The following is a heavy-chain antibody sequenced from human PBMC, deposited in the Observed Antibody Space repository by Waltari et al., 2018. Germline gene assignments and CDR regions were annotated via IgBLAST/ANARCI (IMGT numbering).Heavy chain of an antibody. D-gene: IGHD2-2*01. CDR3: ARVGGTAARYYYYYMDV. V-gene: IGHV3-53*02. CDR1: GLTVSSTY. Sequence: EVQLVETGGGLIQPGGSLRLSCAASGLTVSSTYMSWFRQAPGKGLEWVVGIYSGGSTYYADSVKGRFTISRDNSKNTLYLQMNSLRAEDTAVYYCARVGGTAARYYYYYMDVWGKGTTVTVSS. CDR2: IYSGGST. J-gene: IGHJ6*03.